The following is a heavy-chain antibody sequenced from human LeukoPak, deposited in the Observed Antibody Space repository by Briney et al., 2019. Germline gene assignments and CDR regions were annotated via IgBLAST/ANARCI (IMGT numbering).Heavy chain of an antibody. D-gene: IGHD5-18*01. CDR2: IYYSGGT. J-gene: IGHJ6*03. CDR1: GGSISSYY. Sequence: SETLSLTCTVPGGSISSYYWRWIRQRPRKGLERIGYIYYSGGTNYNTSLKSLCTISVDTSKNQYSLKLSSVTAADTAVYYCARDGVYSYGYYYYMDVWGKGTTVTVSS. CDR3: ARDGVYSYGYYYYMDV. V-gene: IGHV4-59*01.